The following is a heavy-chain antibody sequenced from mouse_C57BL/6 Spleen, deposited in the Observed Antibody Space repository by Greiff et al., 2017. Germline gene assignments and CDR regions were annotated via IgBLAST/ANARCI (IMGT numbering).Heavy chain of an antibody. CDR2: IYPGDGDN. CDR1: GYAFSSYW. CDR3: ARRRTTVGEDWYFDV. Sequence: VKLVESGPELVKPGASVKISCKASGYAFSSYWMNWVKQRPGKGLEWIGRIYPGDGDNNYNGKFKGKATLTVDKSSSTAYMQLSSLTAEDSAVYFCARRRTTVGEDWYFDVWGTGTTVTVSS. D-gene: IGHD1-1*01. V-gene: IGHV1-82*01. J-gene: IGHJ1*03.